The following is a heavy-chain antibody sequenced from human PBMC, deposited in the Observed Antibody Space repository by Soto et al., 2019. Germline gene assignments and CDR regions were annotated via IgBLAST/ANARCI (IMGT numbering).Heavy chain of an antibody. D-gene: IGHD6-13*01. CDR2: INAGNGDI. CDR1: GYTFTSYP. CDR3: ARGSSWYGY. Sequence: ASVKVSCKASGYTFTSYPMHWVRQAPGQGLEWMGWINAGNGDIKYSQKFQGRVTITTDTSTSTAYMELRSLRSDDTAVYYCARGSSWYGYWGQGTLVTVSS. V-gene: IGHV1-3*01. J-gene: IGHJ4*02.